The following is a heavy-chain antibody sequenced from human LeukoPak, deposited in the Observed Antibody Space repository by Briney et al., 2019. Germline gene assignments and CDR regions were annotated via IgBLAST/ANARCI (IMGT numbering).Heavy chain of an antibody. D-gene: IGHD2-2*01. CDR1: GGSITSSSYY. CDR2: IYYRGST. Sequence: SETLSLTCTVSGGSITSSSYYWGWIRQPPGKGLEWIGSIYYRGSTYYNPSLKSRVTISVDTSKNQFSLKLSSVTAADTAVYYCARRPVVGPGAIDYWGQGTLVTVSS. CDR3: ARRPVVGPGAIDY. J-gene: IGHJ4*02. V-gene: IGHV4-39*01.